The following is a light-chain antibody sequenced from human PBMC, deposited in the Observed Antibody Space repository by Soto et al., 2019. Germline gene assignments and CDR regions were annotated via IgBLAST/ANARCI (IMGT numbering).Light chain of an antibody. CDR1: QDIRSS. CDR3: QHDDSQVT. Sequence: DIQMTQSPSSLSVSVGDKVTITCQASQDIRSSLNWYQQRPGKAPRLLIFGSTNLESGVPSRFSGGGSGTNFNFSSSSLEPEDIATYYCQHDDSQVTCGGGTKLDFK. J-gene: IGKJ3*01. V-gene: IGKV1-33*01. CDR2: GST.